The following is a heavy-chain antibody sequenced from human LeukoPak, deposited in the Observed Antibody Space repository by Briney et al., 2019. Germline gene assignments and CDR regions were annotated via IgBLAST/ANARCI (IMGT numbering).Heavy chain of an antibody. J-gene: IGHJ4*02. CDR1: GYTFNNNG. CDR3: ARAHGDYCFDY. CDR2: ISGYNGNT. Sequence: ASVKVSCKASGYTFNNNGISWVRQAPGQGLEWMGWISGYNGNTNYAQKLQGRVTMTRDTSTSTAYMELRSLRSDDTAVYYCARAHGDYCFDYWGQGTLVTVFS. V-gene: IGHV1-18*01. D-gene: IGHD4-17*01.